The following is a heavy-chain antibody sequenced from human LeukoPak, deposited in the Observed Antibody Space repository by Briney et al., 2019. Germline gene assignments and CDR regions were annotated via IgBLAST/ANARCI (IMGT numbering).Heavy chain of an antibody. CDR1: GFTFSSYW. V-gene: IGHV3-7*04. J-gene: IGHJ6*02. D-gene: IGHD3-9*01. CDR2: IKQDGSEE. Sequence: GGSLRLSCAASGFTFSSYWMSWVRQAPGKGLEWVGNIKQDGSEEYYVDSLKGRFTISRDNTKKSLYLQMNSLRAEDTAVYYCARENYDVLTYFGTGMDVWGQGTTVTVSS. CDR3: ARENYDVLTYFGTGMDV.